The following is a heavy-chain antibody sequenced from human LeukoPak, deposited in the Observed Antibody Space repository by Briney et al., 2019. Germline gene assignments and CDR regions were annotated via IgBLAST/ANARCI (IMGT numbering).Heavy chain of an antibody. CDR2: VHLNGAT. Sequence: SGTLSLTCGVSGGSIITTNWWSWVRQPPGKGLEWIGEVHLNGATNYNPSLESRVIMSIDKSKNQLSLKLSSVTAADTATYYCTRESGAFSPFGFWGQGTLVTDSS. J-gene: IGHJ4*02. V-gene: IGHV4-4*02. D-gene: IGHD1-26*01. CDR1: GGSIITTNW. CDR3: TRESGAFSPFGF.